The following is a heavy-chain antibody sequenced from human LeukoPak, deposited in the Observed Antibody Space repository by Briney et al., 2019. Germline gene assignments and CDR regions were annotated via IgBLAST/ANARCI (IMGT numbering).Heavy chain of an antibody. CDR1: GYTFTGYY. CDR3: ARDLDIRSAYYTGFDS. V-gene: IGHV1-2*02. D-gene: IGHD3-3*01. CDR2: INPHSGGT. J-gene: IGHJ4*02. Sequence: GASVKVSCKASGYTFTGYYMHWVRQAPGQGLEWMGWINPHSGGTNYAQNFQGRVTMTRDTSISTAYMELIWLRSDDTAVYYCARDLDIRSAYYTGFDSWGQGTLLTVSS.